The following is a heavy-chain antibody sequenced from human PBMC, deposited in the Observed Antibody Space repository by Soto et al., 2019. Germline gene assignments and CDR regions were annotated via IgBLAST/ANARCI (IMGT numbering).Heavy chain of an antibody. CDR2: INSRGDTK. CDR1: GFYFSDYN. Sequence: QLVESGGGLAQPGGSLRVSCDASGFYFSDYNMNWVRQAPGKGLEWISYINSRGDTKYYADSVKGRFTISRDNAKKSLYLQMSSLTAEDTAVYYCARDQGGGSCYSCYYFATDVWGQGTTVTVSS. D-gene: IGHD2-15*01. CDR3: ARDQGGGSCYSCYYFATDV. V-gene: IGHV3-48*01. J-gene: IGHJ6*02.